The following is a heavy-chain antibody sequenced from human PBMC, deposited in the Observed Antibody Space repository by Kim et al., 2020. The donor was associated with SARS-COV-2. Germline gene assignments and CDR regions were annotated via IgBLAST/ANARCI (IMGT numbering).Heavy chain of an antibody. CDR2: ISSNGGST. D-gene: IGHD5-12*01. Sequence: GGSLRLSCSASGFTFSSYAMHWVRQAPGKGLEYVSAISSNGGSTYYADSVKGRFTISRDNSKNTLYLQMSSLRAEDTAVYYCVAGRDGYNYGYYYYGMDVWGQGTTVTVSS. CDR3: VAGRDGYNYGYYYYGMDV. CDR1: GFTFSSYA. J-gene: IGHJ6*02. V-gene: IGHV3-64D*09.